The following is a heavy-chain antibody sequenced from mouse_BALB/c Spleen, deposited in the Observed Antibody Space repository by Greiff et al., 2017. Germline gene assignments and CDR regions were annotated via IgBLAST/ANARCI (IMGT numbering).Heavy chain of an antibody. J-gene: IGHJ3*01. D-gene: IGHD1-1*01. Sequence: EVQLQESGGGLVQPGGSRKLSCAASGFTFSSFGMHWVRQAPEKGLEWVAYISSGSSTIYYADTVKGRFTISRDNPKNTLFLQMTSLRSEDTAMYYCARGDYGGFFAYWGQGTLVTVSA. CDR3: ARGDYGGFFAY. CDR2: ISSGSSTI. CDR1: GFTFSSFG. V-gene: IGHV5-17*02.